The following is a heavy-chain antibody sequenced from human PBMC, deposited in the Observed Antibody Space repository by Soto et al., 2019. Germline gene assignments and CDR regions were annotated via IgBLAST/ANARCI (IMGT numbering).Heavy chain of an antibody. J-gene: IGHJ3*02. CDR3: ARDSRYCSGGSCGDAFDI. CDR1: GLTFSSYA. D-gene: IGHD2-15*01. Sequence: GGSLRLSCAASGLTFSSYAMSWVRQAPGKGLEWVSAISSSGSYIYYADSVKGRFTISRDNSKNTLYLQMNSLRAEDTAVYYCARDSRYCSGGSCGDAFDIWGQGTMVTVSS. CDR2: ISSSGSYI. V-gene: IGHV3-21*01.